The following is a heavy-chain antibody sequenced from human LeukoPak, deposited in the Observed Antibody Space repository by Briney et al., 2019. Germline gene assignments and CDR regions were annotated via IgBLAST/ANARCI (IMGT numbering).Heavy chain of an antibody. V-gene: IGHV4-39*07. CDR2: INHSGST. D-gene: IGHD4-17*01. CDR3: ATRRVDGDFDY. J-gene: IGHJ4*02. Sequence: SETLSLTCTVSGGSISSGDYYWSWIRQPPGKGLEWIGEINHSGSTNYNPSLKSRVTISVDTSKNQFSLKLSSVTAADTAVYYCATRRVDGDFDYWGQGTLVTVSS. CDR1: GGSISSGDYY.